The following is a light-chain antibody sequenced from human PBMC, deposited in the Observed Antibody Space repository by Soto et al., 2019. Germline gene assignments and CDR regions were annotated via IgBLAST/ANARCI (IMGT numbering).Light chain of an antibody. V-gene: IGKV3-11*01. Sequence: EIVLTQSPATLSLSPGERATLSCRASQSVSSYLAWYQQKSGQAPRLLIYDASNRATGIPARFSGGGSGTDFTLTISSLEPEDFAVYYCQQRFNWPRFTFGQGTKLEIK. CDR3: QQRFNWPRFT. CDR1: QSVSSY. CDR2: DAS. J-gene: IGKJ2*01.